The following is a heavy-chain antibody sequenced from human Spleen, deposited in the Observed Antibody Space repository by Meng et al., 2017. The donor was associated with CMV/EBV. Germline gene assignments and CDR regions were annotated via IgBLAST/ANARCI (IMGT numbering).Heavy chain of an antibody. CDR3: ARDLSPVTHWYFDL. D-gene: IGHD4-17*01. V-gene: IGHV3-11*01. CDR1: GFTFSDYF. J-gene: IGHJ2*01. CDR2: ISSSGSTI. Sequence: AASGFTFSDYFMSWIRQAPGKGLEWVSYISSSGSTIYYADSVKGRFTISRDNAKNSLYLQMNSLRAEDTAVYYCARDLSPVTHWYFDLWGRGTLVTVSS.